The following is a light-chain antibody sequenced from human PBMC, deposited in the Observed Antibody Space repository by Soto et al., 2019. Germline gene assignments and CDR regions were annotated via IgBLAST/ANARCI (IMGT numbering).Light chain of an antibody. Sequence: SGLTQAPGTLSFFPGEKTTLSCRASQSVSSNYLAWYQQKPGQAPRLLIYGASTRATGIPDRFSGSGSGTDFTLTISSLEFGDSAVYYCQHYSSSPPAITFGQGTRLEIK. CDR2: GAS. CDR1: QSVSSNY. J-gene: IGKJ5*01. CDR3: QHYSSSPPAIT. V-gene: IGKV3-20*01.